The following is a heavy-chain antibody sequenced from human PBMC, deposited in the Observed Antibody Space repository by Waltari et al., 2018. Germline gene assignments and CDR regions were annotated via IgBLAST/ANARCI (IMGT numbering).Heavy chain of an antibody. CDR1: GGSLSSYY. Sequence: QVQLQESGPGLVKPSETLSLTCPVPGGSLSSYYWDWIRQPPGKGLEWSGYLYYSGSTNYNPSLKSRVTISVDTSKNQFALKLSSVTAADTAVYYCARDHGVGMLDYWGQGTLVTVSS. V-gene: IGHV4-59*01. D-gene: IGHD2-21*01. CDR3: ARDHGVGMLDY. J-gene: IGHJ4*02. CDR2: LYYSGST.